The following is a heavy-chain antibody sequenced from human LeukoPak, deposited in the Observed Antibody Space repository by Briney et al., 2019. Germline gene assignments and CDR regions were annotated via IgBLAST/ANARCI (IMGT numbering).Heavy chain of an antibody. CDR2: IYTSGST. CDR3: ARDLVGSREHCSGGSCYSSTSWFDP. V-gene: IGHV4-61*02. J-gene: IGHJ5*02. Sequence: SETLSLTCTVSGGSISSSSYYWSWIRQPAGKGLEWIGRIYTSGSTNYNPSLKSRVTMSVDTSKNQFSLKLSSVTAADTAVYYCARDLVGSREHCSGGSCYSSTSWFDPWGQGTLVTVSS. CDR1: GGSISSSSYY. D-gene: IGHD2-15*01.